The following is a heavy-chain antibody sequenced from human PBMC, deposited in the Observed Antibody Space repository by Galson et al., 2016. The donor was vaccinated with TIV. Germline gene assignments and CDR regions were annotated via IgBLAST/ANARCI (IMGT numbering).Heavy chain of an antibody. J-gene: IGHJ3*01. D-gene: IGHD3-10*01. V-gene: IGHV1-2*02. CDR2: INPKTGAT. CDR3: ARSDSYYKYALDV. CDR1: GYSFTGYF. Sequence: SCKASGYSFTGYFMHWVRQAPGQGPEWMGWINPKTGATTYAQEFQGRITMTRDTSASTVYMDLNRLQSDDTAVYYCARSDSYYKYALDVWGQGTTVTVSS.